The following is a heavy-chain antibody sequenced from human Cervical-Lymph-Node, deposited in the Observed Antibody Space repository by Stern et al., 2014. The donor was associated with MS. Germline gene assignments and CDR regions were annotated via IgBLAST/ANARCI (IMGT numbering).Heavy chain of an antibody. CDR3: ARLGGGYGMDV. V-gene: IGHV5-10-1*01. CDR2: IDPSDSYT. CDR1: GYRFTSYW. D-gene: IGHD3-10*01. Sequence: VQLVQSGAEVKMPGESLRISCKGSGYRFTSYWINWVRQMPGKGLEWMGRIDPSDSYTNYSPSFQGRVTISVDKSISTASLQWSSLKASDTAIYYCARLGGGYGMDVWGQGTTVTVSS. J-gene: IGHJ6*02.